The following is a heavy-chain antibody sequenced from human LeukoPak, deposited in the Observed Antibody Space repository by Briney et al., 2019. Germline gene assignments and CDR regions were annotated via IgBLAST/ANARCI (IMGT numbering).Heavy chain of an antibody. CDR2: INPNSGGT. Sequence: ASVKVSCKASGYTFTSYYMHWVRQAPGQGLEWMGWINPNSGGTNYAQKFQGRVTMTRDTSISTAYMELSRLRSDDTAVYYCARDIPVWLDIVVVPAAINYYGMDVWGQGTTVTVSS. D-gene: IGHD2-2*03. V-gene: IGHV1-2*02. J-gene: IGHJ6*02. CDR3: ARDIPVWLDIVVVPAAINYYGMDV. CDR1: GYTFTSYY.